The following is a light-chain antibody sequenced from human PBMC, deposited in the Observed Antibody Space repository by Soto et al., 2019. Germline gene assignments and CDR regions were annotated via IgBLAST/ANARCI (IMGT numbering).Light chain of an antibody. CDR1: SSNIGSNY. CDR3: GGWDDSLNGWV. Sequence: QSVLTQPPSASGTPGQRVNISCSGSSSNIGSNYVYWYRQFPGTAPKLLIQRNNQRPSGVPARFSGSKSGTSASLAISGLRSEDEADYYCGGWDDSLNGWVFGGGTKLTVL. J-gene: IGLJ3*02. CDR2: RNN. V-gene: IGLV1-47*01.